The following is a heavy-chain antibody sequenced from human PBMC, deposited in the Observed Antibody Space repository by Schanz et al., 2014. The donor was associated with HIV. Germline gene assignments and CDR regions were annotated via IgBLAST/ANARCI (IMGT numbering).Heavy chain of an antibody. CDR3: AKTIIPTDWAPYTYSFDY. V-gene: IGHV3-23*01. Sequence: EVQLLESGGGLVQPGGSLRLSCVVSGFTLKTYAMTWVRQAPGKGLEWVSGISISGHSTYYADSVKGRFTISRDISKNTLYLQMNSLRAEDTAVYYCAKTIIPTDWAPYTYSFDYWGQGTLVTVSS. J-gene: IGHJ4*02. CDR1: GFTLKTYA. CDR2: ISISGHST. D-gene: IGHD3-16*01.